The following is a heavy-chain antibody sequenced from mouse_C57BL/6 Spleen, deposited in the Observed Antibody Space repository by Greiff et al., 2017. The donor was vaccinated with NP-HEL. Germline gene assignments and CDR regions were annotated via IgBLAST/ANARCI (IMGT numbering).Heavy chain of an antibody. CDR1: GYTFTTYP. CDR2: FHPYNDDT. CDR3: ARGQLGRGFSY. Sequence: VQLQQSGAELVKPGASVKMSCKASGYTFTTYPIEWMKQNHGKSLEWIGNFHPYNDDTKYNEKFKGKAKLTVDKSSSTVYLELSRLTSDYSAVYYCARGQLGRGFSYWGQGTLVTVSA. V-gene: IGHV1-47*01. D-gene: IGHD4-1*02. J-gene: IGHJ3*01.